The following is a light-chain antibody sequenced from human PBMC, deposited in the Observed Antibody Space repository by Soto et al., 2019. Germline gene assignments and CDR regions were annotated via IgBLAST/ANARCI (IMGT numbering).Light chain of an antibody. Sequence: EIVLTQSPGTLSSSPGERATLSCRASQTVTSNYLAWYQQKPGQAPRLLFLGASIRATGLPDRFSGGGSGTDFTLTISRLEPEDFAVYYCQQYGSSPGTFGQGTKVDIK. J-gene: IGKJ1*01. V-gene: IGKV3-20*01. CDR2: GAS. CDR3: QQYGSSPGT. CDR1: QTVTSNY.